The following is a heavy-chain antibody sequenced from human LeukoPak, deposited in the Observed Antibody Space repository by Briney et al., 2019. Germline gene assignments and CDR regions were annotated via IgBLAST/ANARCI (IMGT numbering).Heavy chain of an antibody. CDR2: ISSSSSYI. CDR3: AKDLVLEFDP. Sequence: GGSLRLSCAASGFTFSSYSMNWVRQAPGKGLEWVSSISSSSSYIYYADSVKGRFTISRDNSKNTLYLQMNSLRAEDTAVYYCAKDLVLEFDPWGQGTLVTVSS. V-gene: IGHV3-21*04. CDR1: GFTFSSYS. J-gene: IGHJ5*02.